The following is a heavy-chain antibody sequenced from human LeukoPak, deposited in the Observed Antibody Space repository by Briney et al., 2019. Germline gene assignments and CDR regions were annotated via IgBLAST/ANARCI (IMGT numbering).Heavy chain of an antibody. Sequence: PGGSLRLSCAASGFTVSSNYMSWVRQAPGKGLEWVSVIFSGGSTYYTDSVKGRFTISRDNFKNTLYLQMNSLRAEDTAVYYCASGLRFGELNSWGQGALVTVSS. J-gene: IGHJ4*02. CDR1: GFTVSSNY. CDR3: ASGLRFGELNS. D-gene: IGHD3-10*01. V-gene: IGHV3-53*01. CDR2: IFSGGST.